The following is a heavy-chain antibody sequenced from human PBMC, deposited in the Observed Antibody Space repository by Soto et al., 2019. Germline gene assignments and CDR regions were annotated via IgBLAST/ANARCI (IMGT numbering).Heavy chain of an antibody. D-gene: IGHD3-10*01. Sequence: QVQLQQWGAGLLKPSETLSLTCALSGWSFSGYYWSWIRQPPVKGLEWIGEIAHRGSTNDNPSLKSRVTLSLDTSKAQFSRKLSAVTAADTAVYYCARGPCGSGIRGPSYNYYMDVWGKGTTVTVSS. CDR2: IAHRGST. CDR1: GWSFSGYY. V-gene: IGHV4-34*01. J-gene: IGHJ6*03. CDR3: ARGPCGSGIRGPSYNYYMDV.